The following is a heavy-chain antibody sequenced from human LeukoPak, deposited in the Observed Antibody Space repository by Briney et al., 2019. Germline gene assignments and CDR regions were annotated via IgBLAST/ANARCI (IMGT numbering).Heavy chain of an antibody. CDR3: AKDLWSGYYGV. J-gene: IGHJ4*02. CDR2: ISGSGGST. Sequence: GGSLRLSCAASGFSFSSYAMTWVRQAPGKGLEWVSAISGSGGSTYYADSVKGRFTISRDNSKNTLYLQMNSLRAEDTAVYYCAKDLWSGYYGVWGQGTLVTVSS. D-gene: IGHD3-3*01. V-gene: IGHV3-23*01. CDR1: GFSFSSYA.